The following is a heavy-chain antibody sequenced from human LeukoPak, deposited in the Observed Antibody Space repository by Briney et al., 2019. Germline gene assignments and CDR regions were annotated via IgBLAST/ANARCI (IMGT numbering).Heavy chain of an antibody. CDR1: GFTFSSYE. CDR3: AKDVSNLVAATAIDS. Sequence: GGSLRLSCAASGFTFSSYELNWVRQAPGKGLEWVAFLRYDGSEKDYAESVKGRFTISRDNSKNTLHPEMNSLRAEDTAVYYCAKDVSNLVAATAIDSWGQGTLVTVSS. J-gene: IGHJ4*02. V-gene: IGHV3-30*02. CDR2: LRYDGSEK. D-gene: IGHD2-15*01.